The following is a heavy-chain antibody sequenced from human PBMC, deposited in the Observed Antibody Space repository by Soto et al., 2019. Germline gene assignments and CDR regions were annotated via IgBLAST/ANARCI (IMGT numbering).Heavy chain of an antibody. CDR1: GFTFSTYA. Sequence: QVQLVESGGGVVQPGRSLRLSCAVSGFTFSTYAIQWVRQAPGKGLESVALISYDVGNNYYADSVMGRFTISRDNSKNAVFLQMTSLRADDTAVYYCVRNMNAYSAHDPFDDWGQGTLVTVSS. CDR3: VRNMNAYSAHDPFDD. J-gene: IGHJ4*02. D-gene: IGHD5-12*01. CDR2: ISYDVGNN. V-gene: IGHV3-30-3*01.